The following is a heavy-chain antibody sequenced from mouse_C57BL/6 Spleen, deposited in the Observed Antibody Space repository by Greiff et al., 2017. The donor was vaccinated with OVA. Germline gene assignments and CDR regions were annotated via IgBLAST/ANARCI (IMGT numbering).Heavy chain of an antibody. D-gene: IGHD1-1*01. V-gene: IGHV5-9*01. CDR3: ARHSSYLYYYAMDY. CDR2: ISGGGGNT. Sequence: DVMLVESGGGLVKPGGSLKLSCAASGFTFSSYTMSWVRQTPEKRLEWVATISGGGGNTYYPDSVKGRFTISRDNAKNTLYLQMSSLRSEDTALYYCARHSSYLYYYAMDYWGQGTSVTVSS. J-gene: IGHJ4*01. CDR1: GFTFSSYT.